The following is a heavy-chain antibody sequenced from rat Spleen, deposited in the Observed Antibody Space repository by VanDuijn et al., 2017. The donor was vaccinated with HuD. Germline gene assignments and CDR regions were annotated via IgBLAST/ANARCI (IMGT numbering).Heavy chain of an antibody. V-gene: IGHV5-27*01. CDR1: GFTFSNYY. CDR2: ISTGGTTT. D-gene: IGHD1-7*01. CDR3: ARDGMGTNWYFDF. Sequence: EVQLVESGGGLVQPGRSLKLSCAASGFTFSNYYMAWVRQAPTKGLEWVAYISTGGTTTYYRDSVKGRFTISRDNAQSTLYLQMDSLRSEDTATYYCARDGMGTNWYFDFWGPGTMVTVSS. J-gene: IGHJ1*01.